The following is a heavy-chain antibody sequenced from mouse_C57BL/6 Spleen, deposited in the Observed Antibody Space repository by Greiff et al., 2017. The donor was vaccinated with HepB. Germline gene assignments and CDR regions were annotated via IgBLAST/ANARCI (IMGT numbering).Heavy chain of an antibody. D-gene: IGHD1-1*02. V-gene: IGHV1-4*01. Sequence: QVQLQQSGAELARPGASVKMSCKASGYTFTSYTMHWVKQRPGQGLEWIGYINPSSGYTKYNQKFKDKATLTADKSSSTAYMQLSSLTSEDSAVYYCASLWPSYWYFDVWGTGTTVTVSS. CDR1: GYTFTSYT. CDR2: INPSSGYT. J-gene: IGHJ1*03. CDR3: ASLWPSYWYFDV.